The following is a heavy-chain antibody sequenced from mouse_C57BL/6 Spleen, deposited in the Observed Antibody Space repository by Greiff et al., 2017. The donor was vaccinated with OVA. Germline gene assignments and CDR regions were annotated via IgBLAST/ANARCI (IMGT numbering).Heavy chain of an antibody. J-gene: IGHJ4*01. Sequence: EVQLQQSGPELVKPGASVKISCKASGYTFTDYYMNWVKQSHGKSLEWIGDINPNNGGTSYNQKFKGKATLTVDKSSSTAYMELRSLTSEDSAVYYCAISIYYLNGSYAMHYWGQGTSVTVSS. D-gene: IGHD2-1*01. CDR1: GYTFTDYY. CDR2: INPNNGGT. V-gene: IGHV1-26*01. CDR3: AISIYYLNGSYAMHY.